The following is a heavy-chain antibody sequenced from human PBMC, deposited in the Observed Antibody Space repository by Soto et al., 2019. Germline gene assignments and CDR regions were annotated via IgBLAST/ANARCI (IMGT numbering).Heavy chain of an antibody. CDR2: ISGSGGST. J-gene: IGHJ6*03. Sequence: GGSLRLSCAASGFTFSSYAMSWVRQAPGKGLEWVSAISGSGGSTYYADSVKGRFTISRDNSKNTLYLQMNSLRAEDTAVYYCAKDHARGYYNFYYYMDVWGKGTTVTVSS. V-gene: IGHV3-23*01. CDR1: GFTFSSYA. D-gene: IGHD3-3*01. CDR3: AKDHARGYYNFYYYMDV.